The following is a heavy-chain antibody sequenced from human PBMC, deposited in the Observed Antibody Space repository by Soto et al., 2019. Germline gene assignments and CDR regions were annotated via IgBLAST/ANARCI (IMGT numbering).Heavy chain of an antibody. J-gene: IGHJ4*02. Sequence: QVQLVESGGGVVQPGKSLRLSCAGSGFTFSSYGMDWVRQAPGKGLEWVAVISYDGSNKYYADSVKGRFTISRDNSKNTLSLQMSSLRADDTAVYYCAKDRMGAGVRGYFDYWGQGTLVTVSS. CDR2: ISYDGSNK. CDR1: GFTFSSYG. D-gene: IGHD3-10*01. V-gene: IGHV3-30*18. CDR3: AKDRMGAGVRGYFDY.